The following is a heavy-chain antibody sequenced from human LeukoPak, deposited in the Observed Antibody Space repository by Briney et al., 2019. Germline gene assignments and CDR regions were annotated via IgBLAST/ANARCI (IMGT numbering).Heavy chain of an antibody. V-gene: IGHV4-4*07. D-gene: IGHD3-10*01. CDR3: ARDGEPYYYGSGSPYFDY. J-gene: IGHJ4*02. CDR1: GDSISSYY. Sequence: SETLSLTCTVSGDSISSYYWSWIRQPAGKGLEWIGRIYTSGSTNYNPSLKSRVTMSVDTSKNQFSLKLSSVTAADTAVYYCARDGEPYYYGSGSPYFDYWGQGTLVTVSS. CDR2: IYTSGST.